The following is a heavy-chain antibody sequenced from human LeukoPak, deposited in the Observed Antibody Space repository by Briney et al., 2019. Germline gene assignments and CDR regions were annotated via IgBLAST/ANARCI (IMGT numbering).Heavy chain of an antibody. CDR1: GFTFSSYW. V-gene: IGHV3-74*01. D-gene: IGHD5-12*01. CDR2: INSDGSST. CDR3: ARGDGYAQRD. J-gene: IGHJ4*02. Sequence: GGSLRLSCAASGFTFSSYWMHWVRHAPGKGLVWVSRINSDGSSTSYADSVKGRLTISRDNAKNTLYLQMNSLRVEDTAVYYCARGDGYAQRDWGQGTLVTVPS.